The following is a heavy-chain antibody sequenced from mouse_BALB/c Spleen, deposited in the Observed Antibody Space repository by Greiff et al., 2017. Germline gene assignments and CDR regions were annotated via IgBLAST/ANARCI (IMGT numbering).Heavy chain of an antibody. Sequence: QVQLQQPGAELVKPGASVKLSCKASGYTFTSYWMHWVKQRPGQGLEWIGEIDPSDSYTNYNQKFKGKATLTVDKSSSTAYMQLSSLTSEDSAVYYCARRGYGNFYYYAMDYWGQGTSVTVSS. CDR1: GYTFTSYW. CDR3: ARRGYGNFYYYAMDY. V-gene: IGHV1-69*02. CDR2: IDPSDSYT. D-gene: IGHD2-10*02. J-gene: IGHJ4*01.